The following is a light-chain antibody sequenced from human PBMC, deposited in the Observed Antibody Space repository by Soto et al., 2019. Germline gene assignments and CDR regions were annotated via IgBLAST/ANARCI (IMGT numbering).Light chain of an antibody. CDR2: DVS. CDR1: SSDVGGYNY. CDR3: NSYTSRSTPYV. Sequence: QSVLTQPASVSGSPGQSITISCTGTSSDVGGYNYVSWYQHHPGKAPKLMIYDVSNRPSGVSNRFSGSKSGNTASLTISGLQAEDEADYYCNSYTSRSTPYVFGTGTKIPS. J-gene: IGLJ1*01. V-gene: IGLV2-14*03.